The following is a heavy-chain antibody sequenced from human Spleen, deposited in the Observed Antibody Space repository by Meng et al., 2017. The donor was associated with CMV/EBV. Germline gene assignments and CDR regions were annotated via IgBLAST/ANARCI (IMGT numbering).Heavy chain of an antibody. CDR2: ISGSGGST. Sequence: GESLKISCAASGFTFSTYNMNWVRQAPGKGLEWVSAISGSGGSTYYADSVKGRFTISRDNSKNTLYLQMNSLRAEDTAVYYCAKISMTDSSYPYWGQGTLVTVSS. CDR1: GFTFSTYN. CDR3: AKISMTDSSYPY. J-gene: IGHJ4*02. V-gene: IGHV3-23*01. D-gene: IGHD3-22*01.